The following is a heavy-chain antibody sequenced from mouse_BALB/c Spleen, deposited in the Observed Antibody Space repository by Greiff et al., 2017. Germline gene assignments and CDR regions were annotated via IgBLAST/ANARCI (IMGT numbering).Heavy chain of an antibody. CDR2: INPYNDGT. J-gene: IGHJ4*01. Sequence: EVQLVESGPELVKPGASVKMSCKASGYTFTSYVMHWVKQKPGQGLEWIGYINPYNDGTKYNEKFKGKATLTSDKSSSTAYMELSSLTSEDSAVYYCARGYYGSSYEDYYAMDYWGQGTSVTVSS. CDR1: GYTFTSYV. D-gene: IGHD1-1*01. CDR3: ARGYYGSSYEDYYAMDY. V-gene: IGHV1-14*01.